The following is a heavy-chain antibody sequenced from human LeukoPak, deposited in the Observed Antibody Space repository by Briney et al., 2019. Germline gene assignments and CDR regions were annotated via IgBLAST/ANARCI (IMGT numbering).Heavy chain of an antibody. CDR1: GGSFSGYY. D-gene: IGHD2-2*01. V-gene: IGHV4-34*01. CDR3: ARDIVVVPAAMWGLDYYYYYMDV. CDR2: INHSGST. J-gene: IGHJ6*03. Sequence: SETLSLTCAVYGGSFSGYYWSWIRQPPGKGLEWIGEINHSGSTNYNPSLKSRVTISVDTSKNQFSLKLSSVTAADTAVYYCARDIVVVPAAMWGLDYYYYYMDVWGKGTTVTVSS.